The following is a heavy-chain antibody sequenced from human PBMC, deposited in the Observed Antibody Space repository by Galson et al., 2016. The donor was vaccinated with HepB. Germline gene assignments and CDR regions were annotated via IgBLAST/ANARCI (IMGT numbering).Heavy chain of an antibody. V-gene: IGHV1-18*04. D-gene: IGHD2-15*01. J-gene: IGHJ6*02. CDR2: ISGYNGNT. CDR3: AREFRYCSGKSCQASMTRGMDV. Sequence: SVKVSCKASGYTFTSSGIGWVRQAPGQGLEWMGWISGYNGNTNYAHQIQDRVTMTTDTSTSTVYMELRSLRSDDTAVYYCAREFRYCSGKSCQASMTRGMDVWGQGTTVTVSS. CDR1: GYTFTSSG.